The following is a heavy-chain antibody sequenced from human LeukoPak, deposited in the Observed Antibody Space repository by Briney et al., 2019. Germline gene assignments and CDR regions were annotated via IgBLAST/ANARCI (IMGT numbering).Heavy chain of an antibody. Sequence: PGGSLRLSCAASGFTFSSYAMSWVRQAPGKGLEGVSAISGSGGSTYYADSVKGRFTISRDNSKNTLYLQMNSLRAEDTAVYYCAKELGMVRGVTRFDAFDIWGQGTMVTVSS. D-gene: IGHD3-10*01. CDR3: AKELGMVRGVTRFDAFDI. CDR2: ISGSGGST. CDR1: GFTFSSYA. J-gene: IGHJ3*02. V-gene: IGHV3-23*01.